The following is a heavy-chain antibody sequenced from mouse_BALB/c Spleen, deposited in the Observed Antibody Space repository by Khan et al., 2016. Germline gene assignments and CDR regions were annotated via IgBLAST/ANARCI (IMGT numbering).Heavy chain of an antibody. CDR3: TRDGVRGRSYAVDS. D-gene: IGHD2-14*01. V-gene: IGHV1-69*02. J-gene: IGHJ4*01. CDR1: GYTFTSYW. Sequence: QVQLQQSGAELVRPGASVKLSCKASGYTFTSYWINWVRQRPGQGIEWIGNIYPSDRYTNYNQKFKDKATLTVDKSSSTAYMKLSSPTSEDSAVXCCTRDGVRGRSYAVDSWGQGTSVTVSS. CDR2: IYPSDRYT.